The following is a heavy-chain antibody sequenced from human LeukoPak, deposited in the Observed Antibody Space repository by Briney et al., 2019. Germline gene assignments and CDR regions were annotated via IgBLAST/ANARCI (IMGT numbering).Heavy chain of an antibody. J-gene: IGHJ4*02. CDR1: GFTFSSFA. V-gene: IGHV3-64*04. CDR3: AKDHYWSIDY. D-gene: IGHD3-3*01. Sequence: PGGSLRLSCSASGFTFSSFAMHWVRQAPGKSLEYVSTISANGGSTNYADSVKGRFTISRDIAKNTLYLQMNSLRAEDTGVYYCAKDHYWSIDYWGRGTLVTVSS. CDR2: ISANGGST.